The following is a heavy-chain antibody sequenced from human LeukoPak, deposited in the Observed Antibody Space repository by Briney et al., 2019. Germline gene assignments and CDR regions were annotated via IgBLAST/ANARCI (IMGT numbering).Heavy chain of an antibody. D-gene: IGHD1-26*01. CDR1: GGTFSSYA. Sequence: ASVKVSCKASGGTFSSYAISWVRQAPGQGLEWMGWINPNSGGTNYAQKLQGRVTMTTDTSTSTAYMELRSLRSDDTAVYYCARAFAGANAYYYMDVWGKGTTVTVSS. CDR2: INPNSGGT. V-gene: IGHV1-18*01. CDR3: ARAFAGANAYYYMDV. J-gene: IGHJ6*03.